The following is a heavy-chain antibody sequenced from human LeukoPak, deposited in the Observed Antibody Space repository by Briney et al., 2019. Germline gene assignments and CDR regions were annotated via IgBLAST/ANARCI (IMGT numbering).Heavy chain of an antibody. V-gene: IGHV4-34*01. CDR3: ARVGYEAWREYGDPFDH. J-gene: IGHJ4*02. D-gene: IGHD4-17*01. CDR2: INHSGST. Sequence: IPSETLSLTCAVYGGSFSGYYWSWIRQPPGKGLEWIGEINHSGSTNYNPSLKSRVTISVDTSKNQFSLKLSSVTAADTAVYYCARVGYEAWREYGDPFDHWGQGTLVTVSS. CDR1: GGSFSGYY.